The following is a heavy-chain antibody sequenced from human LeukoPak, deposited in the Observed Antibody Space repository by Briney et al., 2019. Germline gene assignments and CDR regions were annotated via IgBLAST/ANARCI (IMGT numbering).Heavy chain of an antibody. CDR3: ATHADYYYDSSGYEYYFDY. J-gene: IGHJ4*02. Sequence: PSETLSLTCTISGGSISSYYWSWIRQPPGKGLEWIGYIYYSGSTNYNPPLKSRATISVDTSKNRFSLKLSSVTAADTAVYYCATHADYYYDSSGYEYYFDYWGQGTLVTVSS. D-gene: IGHD3-22*01. V-gene: IGHV4-59*01. CDR2: IYYSGST. CDR1: GGSISSYY.